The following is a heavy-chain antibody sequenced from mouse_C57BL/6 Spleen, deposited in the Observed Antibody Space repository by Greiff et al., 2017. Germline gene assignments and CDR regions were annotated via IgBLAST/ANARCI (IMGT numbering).Heavy chain of an antibody. J-gene: IGHJ2*01. CDR1: GYTFTEYT. CDR3: ARHEGEFITSLWYFDY. D-gene: IGHD1-1*01. V-gene: IGHV1-62-2*01. CDR2: FYPGSGSI. Sequence: VQLKESGAELVKPGASVKLSCKASGYTFTEYTIHWVKQRSGQGLEWIGWFYPGSGSIKYNEKFKDKATLTADKSSSTVYMELSRLTSEDSAVYFCARHEGEFITSLWYFDYWGQGTTLTVSS.